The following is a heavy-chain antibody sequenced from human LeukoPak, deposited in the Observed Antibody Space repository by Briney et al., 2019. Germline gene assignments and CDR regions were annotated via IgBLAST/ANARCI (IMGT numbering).Heavy chain of an antibody. CDR3: ARRGIAARRDFDY. Sequence: KPSETLSLTCAVSGYSISSGYYWGWIRQPPGKGLEWIGSIYHSGSTYYNPSLKSRVTISVDTSKNQFSLKLSSVTAADTAVYYCARRGIAARRDFDYWGQGTLVTVSS. CDR1: GYSISSGYY. CDR2: IYHSGST. J-gene: IGHJ4*02. D-gene: IGHD6-6*01. V-gene: IGHV4-38-2*01.